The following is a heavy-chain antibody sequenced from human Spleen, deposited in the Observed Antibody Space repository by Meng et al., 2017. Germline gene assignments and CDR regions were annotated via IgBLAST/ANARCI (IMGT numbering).Heavy chain of an antibody. Sequence: QAQLQQSGPGVVKPSQPLSLTCAISGDSVSSNIAAWNWIRQSPWRGLEWLGRIYYRSRWYNDYAISVKSRITINPDTSKNQFSLQLNSVTPEDTAVYYCARDDYGAFDYWGQGTLVTVSS. V-gene: IGHV6-1*01. D-gene: IGHD4-17*01. CDR2: IYYRSRWYN. CDR3: ARDDYGAFDY. J-gene: IGHJ4*02. CDR1: GDSVSSNIAA.